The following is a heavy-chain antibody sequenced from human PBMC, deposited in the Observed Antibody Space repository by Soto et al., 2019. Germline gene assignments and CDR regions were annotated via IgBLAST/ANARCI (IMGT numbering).Heavy chain of an antibody. D-gene: IGHD3-22*01. CDR1: GGSISSYY. V-gene: IGHV4-59*08. Sequence: SETLSLTCTVSGGSISSYYWSWIRQPPGKGLEWIGYIYYSGSTNYNPSLKSPFTISVDTSKNQYSLKLTSVTAADTAVYYCARSYYYYSSGYYDYWGQGTLVTVSS. J-gene: IGHJ4*02. CDR2: IYYSGST. CDR3: ARSYYYYSSGYYDY.